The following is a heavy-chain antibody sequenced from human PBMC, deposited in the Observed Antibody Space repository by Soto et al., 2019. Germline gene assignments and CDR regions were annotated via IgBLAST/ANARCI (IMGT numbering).Heavy chain of an antibody. CDR1: GYTFTGYY. J-gene: IGHJ4*02. Sequence: QVQLVQSGAEVKKPGASVKVSCKASGYTFTGYYMHWVRQAPGQGLEWMGWINPNSGGTNYAQKFQGWVTMTRATSISTSYMELSRLGSDDTAVYYCARENWRSTSCNGDFDYWGKGTLVTVSS. CDR3: ARENWRSTSCNGDFDY. V-gene: IGHV1-2*04. CDR2: INPNSGGT. D-gene: IGHD2-2*01.